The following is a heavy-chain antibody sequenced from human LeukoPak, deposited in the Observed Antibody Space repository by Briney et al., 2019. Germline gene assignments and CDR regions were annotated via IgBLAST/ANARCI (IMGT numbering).Heavy chain of an antibody. CDR1: GYTFAGYN. J-gene: IGHJ3*02. CDR2: INPNSGGT. V-gene: IGHV1-2*02. Sequence: ASVKVSCKASGYTFAGYNVHWVRQAPGQGLEWMGWINPNSGGTNYAQKFQGRVTMTRDTSISTAYMELSRLRSDDTAVYYCATFGPIVVVVAATPSDAFGIWGQGTMVTVSS. CDR3: ATFGPIVVVVAATPSDAFGI. D-gene: IGHD2-15*01.